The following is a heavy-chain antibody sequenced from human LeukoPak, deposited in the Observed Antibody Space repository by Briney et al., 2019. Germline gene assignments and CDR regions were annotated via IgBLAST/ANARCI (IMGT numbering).Heavy chain of an antibody. CDR1: GFTFSSYA. CDR3: ARSMVRGVISYGMDV. V-gene: IGHV3-64*01. Sequence: GGSLRLSCAASGFTFSSYAMHWVRQAPGKGLEYVSAISSNGGSAYYANSVKGRFTISRDNSKNTLYLQMGSLRAEDMAVYYCARSMVRGVISYGMDVWGQGTTVTVSS. J-gene: IGHJ6*02. D-gene: IGHD3-10*01. CDR2: ISSNGGSA.